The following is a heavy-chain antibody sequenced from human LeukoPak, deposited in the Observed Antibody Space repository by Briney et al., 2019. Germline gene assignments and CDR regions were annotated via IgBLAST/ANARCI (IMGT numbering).Heavy chain of an antibody. CDR2: INNDGNNT. Sequence: GGSLSLLCAASGFPFRRYWLDWVRQPPGKGLVWVSRINNDGNNTNYAESVKGRFTISRDNDKKTLYWAMNRLVAEDTAMYYCATGVTVTGSGDWGQGTLVSVSS. J-gene: IGHJ4*02. V-gene: IGHV3-74*01. D-gene: IGHD6-19*01. CDR1: GFPFRRYW. CDR3: ATGVTVTGSGD.